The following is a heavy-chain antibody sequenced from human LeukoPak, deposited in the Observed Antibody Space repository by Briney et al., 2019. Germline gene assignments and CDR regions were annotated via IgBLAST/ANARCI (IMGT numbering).Heavy chain of an antibody. CDR1: GYPFSSYA. Sequence: ASVKVSCKASGYPFSSYAMNWVRQAPGQGLEWMGWINTNTRNPTYAQGFTGRFVFSLDTSVSTAYLQISSLKAENTAVYYCARDFLITWIQLGYNWFDPWGQGTLVTVSS. D-gene: IGHD5-18*01. V-gene: IGHV7-4-1*02. CDR3: ARDFLITWIQLGYNWFDP. CDR2: INTNTRNP. J-gene: IGHJ5*02.